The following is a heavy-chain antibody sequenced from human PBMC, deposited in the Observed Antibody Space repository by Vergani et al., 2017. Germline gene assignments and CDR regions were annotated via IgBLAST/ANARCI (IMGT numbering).Heavy chain of an antibody. D-gene: IGHD2-2*01. J-gene: IGHJ2*01. Sequence: QVQLVESGGGVVQPGRSLRLSCAASGFTFSSYGMHWVRQAPGKGLEWVAVISYDVSNKYYADSVKGRFTISRDNSKNTLYLQMNSLRAEDTAVYYCAKVASRYCSSTSCSQSYWYFDLWGRGTLVTVSS. CDR3: AKVASRYCSSTSCSQSYWYFDL. V-gene: IGHV3-30*18. CDR2: ISYDVSNK. CDR1: GFTFSSYG.